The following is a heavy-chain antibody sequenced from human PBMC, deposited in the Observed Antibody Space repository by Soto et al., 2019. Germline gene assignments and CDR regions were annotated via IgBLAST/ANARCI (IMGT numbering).Heavy chain of an antibody. D-gene: IGHD2-2*01. CDR3: ARSARYCSSTSCYEGRYGMDV. J-gene: IGHJ6*02. CDR1: GGTFGSYT. Sequence: SVKVSCKASGGTFGSYTISWGRQAPGQGLEWMGRIIPILGIANYAQKFQGRVTITADKSTSTAYMELSSLRSEDTAVYYCARSARYCSSTSCYEGRYGMDVWGQGTTVTVSS. CDR2: IIPILGIA. V-gene: IGHV1-69*02.